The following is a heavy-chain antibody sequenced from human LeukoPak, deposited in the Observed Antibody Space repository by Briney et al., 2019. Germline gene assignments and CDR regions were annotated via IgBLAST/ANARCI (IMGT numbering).Heavy chain of an antibody. Sequence: ASVQVSCKVSGYTLTELSMHWVRQAPGKGLEWMGGFDPEDGETIYAQKFQGRVTMTEDTSTDTAYMELSSLRSEDTAVYYCATDMGQWEPNYYGMDVWGQGTTVTVSS. CDR3: ATDMGQWEPNYYGMDV. CDR1: GYTLTELS. CDR2: FDPEDGET. V-gene: IGHV1-24*01. J-gene: IGHJ6*02. D-gene: IGHD1-26*01.